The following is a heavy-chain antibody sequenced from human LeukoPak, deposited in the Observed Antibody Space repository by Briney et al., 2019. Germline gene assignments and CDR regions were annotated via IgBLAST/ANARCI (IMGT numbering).Heavy chain of an antibody. D-gene: IGHD3/OR15-3a*01. CDR3: AKEIGRLGVPLYDY. Sequence: GGSLRLSCVVSGFIFRDYAMSWVRQAPGEGLEWVAGISDNGGGPYYADSLKGRFTISRDNSKNILYLQMNSLRAEDTAVYYRAKEIGRLGVPLYDYWGRGTLVTASS. CDR1: GFIFRDYA. J-gene: IGHJ4*02. CDR2: ISDNGGGP. V-gene: IGHV3-23*01.